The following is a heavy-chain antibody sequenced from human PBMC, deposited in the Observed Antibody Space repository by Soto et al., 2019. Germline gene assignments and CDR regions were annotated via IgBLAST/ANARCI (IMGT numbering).Heavy chain of an antibody. Sequence: QVQLVQSGAEVKKPGASVKVSCKTSGYTFTNFGLSWVRQAPGQGLEGMGRISAYTGNTNYAQNFQGRVTMTTDTSPSTADMELRSLRSDAPAVYYRGRGWSPIDYWGQGTLFTVSS. CDR3: GRGWSPIDY. CDR2: ISAYTGNT. V-gene: IGHV1-18*01. CDR1: GYTFTNFG. J-gene: IGHJ4*02. D-gene: IGHD2-15*01.